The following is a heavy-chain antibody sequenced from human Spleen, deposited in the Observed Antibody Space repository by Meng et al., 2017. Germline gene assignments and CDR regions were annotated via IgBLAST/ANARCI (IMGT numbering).Heavy chain of an antibody. CDR2: IDTRTGNP. Sequence: ASVKVSCKASGYTLTRYAINWLRQAPGQGLEWMGWIDTRTGNPPYAQGFTGRLVFSLDTSVSTAYLQISGLRDDDTAVYYCTRDGYSDCNRTSCVDYWGQGTLVTVSS. CDR1: GYTLTRYA. CDR3: TRDGYSDCNRTSCVDY. V-gene: IGHV7-4-1*02. J-gene: IGHJ4*02. D-gene: IGHD2-2*01.